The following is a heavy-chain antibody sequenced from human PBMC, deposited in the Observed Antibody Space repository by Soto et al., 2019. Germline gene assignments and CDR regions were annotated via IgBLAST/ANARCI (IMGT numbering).Heavy chain of an antibody. D-gene: IGHD2-8*01. CDR2: ISAYNGDT. V-gene: IGHV1-18*01. CDR3: ARSGAYCTSNTCLFDSF. Sequence: QAKLVQSGGEVKKPGASVKVSFRASGYAFTSYGYAWVRLAPGQGLEWMGRISAYNGDTNYAQKFQSRFTLTIDTSTTTVHMELRNLGSDDTAVYYCARSGAYCTSNTCLFDSFWGLGTLVTVSS. J-gene: IGHJ4*02. CDR1: GYAFTSYG.